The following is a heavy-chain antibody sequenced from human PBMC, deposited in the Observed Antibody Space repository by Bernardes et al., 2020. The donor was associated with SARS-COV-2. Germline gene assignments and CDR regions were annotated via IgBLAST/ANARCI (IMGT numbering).Heavy chain of an antibody. Sequence: GGSLSLSCAASGFTFSTYWMHWVRQAPGKGLVWVSRISSDGSSTTYADSVKGRFTISRDNAKNTLYLQMNSLRAEDTAVYYCARPGRPGAYYFDYWGQGNRVTVSS. J-gene: IGHJ4*02. CDR3: ARPGRPGAYYFDY. CDR1: GFTFSTYW. D-gene: IGHD1-26*01. CDR2: ISSDGSST. V-gene: IGHV3-74*01.